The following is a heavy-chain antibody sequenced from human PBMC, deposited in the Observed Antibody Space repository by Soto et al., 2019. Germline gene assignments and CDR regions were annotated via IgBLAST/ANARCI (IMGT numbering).Heavy chain of an antibody. Sequence: QVHLVESGGGLVKPGGSLRLSCPTSGFPFSDYCMSWIRQAPGKGLEWLSHISPKSTYRNYADSVKGRFTISRDNTKSSLFLQMNSLGVEDTAVYYCVRGGGGGLFEHWGQGVLVTVSS. V-gene: IGHV3-11*06. D-gene: IGHD2-21*01. CDR3: VRGGGGGLFEH. J-gene: IGHJ4*02. CDR1: GFPFSDYC. CDR2: ISPKSTYR.